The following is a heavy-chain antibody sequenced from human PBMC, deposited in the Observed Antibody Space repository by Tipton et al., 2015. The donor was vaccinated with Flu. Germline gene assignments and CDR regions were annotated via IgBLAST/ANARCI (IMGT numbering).Heavy chain of an antibody. V-gene: IGHV4-4*07. CDR3: AKGRGAASSSGVFDS. D-gene: IGHD6-6*01. J-gene: IGHJ4*02. Sequence: TLSLTCTVSGGSINSHYWSWIRQPAGKGLEWIGRVYTSGNTIYNPSLKSRVTMSLDASKNQFALSLTSVTAADSAVYFCAKGRGAASSSGVFDSWGQGTLVTVAS. CDR2: VYTSGNT. CDR1: GGSINSHY.